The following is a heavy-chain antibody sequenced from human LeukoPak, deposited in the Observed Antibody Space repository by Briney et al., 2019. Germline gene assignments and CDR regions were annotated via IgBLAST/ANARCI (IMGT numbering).Heavy chain of an antibody. CDR2: INPNSGGT. D-gene: IGHD6-6*01. J-gene: IGHJ5*02. Sequence: GASVKVSRKAPGYTFTGYYMHWVRQAPGQGLEWMGRINPNSGGTNYAQKFQGRVTMTRDTSISTAYMELSRLRSDDTAVYYCSSSLRNWFDPWGQGTLVTVSS. V-gene: IGHV1-2*06. CDR1: GYTFTGYY. CDR3: SSSLRNWFDP.